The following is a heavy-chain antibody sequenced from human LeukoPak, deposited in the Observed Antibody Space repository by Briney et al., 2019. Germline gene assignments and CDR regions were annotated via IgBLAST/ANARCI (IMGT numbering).Heavy chain of an antibody. D-gene: IGHD1-26*01. CDR2: IRYDGSNK. CDR1: GFTFSTYG. CDR3: AKDLGLSVGATPFDY. J-gene: IGHJ4*02. Sequence: GGSLRLSCAASGFTFSTYGMHWVRQAPGKGLEWVAFIRYDGSNKQYADSVKGRFTISRDNSKNTLYLQMNSQRAEDTAVHYCAKDLGLSVGATPFDYWGQGTLVTVSS. V-gene: IGHV3-30*02.